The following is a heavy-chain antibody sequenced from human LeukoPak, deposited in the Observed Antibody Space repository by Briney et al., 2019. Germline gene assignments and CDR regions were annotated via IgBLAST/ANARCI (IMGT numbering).Heavy chain of an antibody. CDR1: GFTFSGYG. D-gene: IGHD5-24*01. Sequence: GGSLRLSCAASGFTFSGYGMHSVRQAPGKGLEWVAVISYDGSNKYYADSVKGRFTISRDNSKNTLYLQMNSLRAEDTAVYYCAKVARWLSVDYWGQGTLVTVSS. J-gene: IGHJ4*02. CDR2: ISYDGSNK. CDR3: AKVARWLSVDY. V-gene: IGHV3-30*18.